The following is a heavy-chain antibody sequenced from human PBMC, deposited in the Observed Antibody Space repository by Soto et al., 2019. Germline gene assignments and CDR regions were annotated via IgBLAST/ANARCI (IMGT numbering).Heavy chain of an antibody. Sequence: QLQLQESGSGLVKPSQTLSLTCAVSGGSISSGGYSWSWIRQPPGNGLEWTGDIYHCGITYYNPSLKSRVTMSVDRSKNQFSLKLSSVTAADTAVYYCARVPSPWGQGTLVSVSS. CDR1: GGSISSGGYS. J-gene: IGHJ5*02. CDR3: ARVPSP. CDR2: IYHCGIT. V-gene: IGHV4-30-2*01.